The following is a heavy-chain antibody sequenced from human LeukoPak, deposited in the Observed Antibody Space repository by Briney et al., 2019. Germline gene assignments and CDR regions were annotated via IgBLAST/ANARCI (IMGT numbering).Heavy chain of an antibody. CDR2: ISWNSGSI. V-gene: IGHV3-9*01. J-gene: IGHJ4*02. Sequence: GRSLRLSCAASGFTFDDYAMHWVQQAPGKGLEWVSGISWNSGSIGYADSVKGRFTISRDNAKNSLYLQMNSLRAEDTALYYCAKGRFCSSTSCYRGFDYWGQGTLVTVSS. D-gene: IGHD2-2*01. CDR3: AKGRFCSSTSCYRGFDY. CDR1: GFTFDDYA.